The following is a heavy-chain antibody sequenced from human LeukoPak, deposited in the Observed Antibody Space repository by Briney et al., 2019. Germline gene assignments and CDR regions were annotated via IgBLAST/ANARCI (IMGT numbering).Heavy chain of an antibody. CDR1: GGSISSYY. V-gene: IGHV4-59*08. J-gene: IGHJ3*02. D-gene: IGHD3-22*01. Sequence: SETLSLTCTASGGSISSYYWSWIRQPPGKGLEWIGYIYYSGSTNYNPSLKSRVTISVDTSKNQFSLKLSSVTAADTAVYYCARHGVTNYYDSSGYYWNDAFDIWGQGTMVTVSS. CDR2: IYYSGST. CDR3: ARHGVTNYYDSSGYYWNDAFDI.